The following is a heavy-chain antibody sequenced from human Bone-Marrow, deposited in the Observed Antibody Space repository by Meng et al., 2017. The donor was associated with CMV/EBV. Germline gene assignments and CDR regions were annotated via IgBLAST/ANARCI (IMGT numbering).Heavy chain of an antibody. CDR1: GFTVSSNE. CDR2: ISGGST. J-gene: IGHJ4*02. Sequence: GESLKISCAASGFTVSSNEMSWVRQAPGKGLEWVSSISGGSTYYADSRKGRFTISRDNSKNTLYLQMNSLRAEDTAVYYCARSRRVVVIASYPDYWGQGTLVTVSS. D-gene: IGHD2-21*01. V-gene: IGHV3-38-3*01. CDR3: ARSRRVVVIASYPDY.